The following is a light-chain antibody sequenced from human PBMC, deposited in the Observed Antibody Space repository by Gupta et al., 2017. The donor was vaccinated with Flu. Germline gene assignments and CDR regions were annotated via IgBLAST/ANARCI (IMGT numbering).Light chain of an antibody. J-gene: IGKJ1*01. CDR1: QSVLYSSNNKNY. V-gene: IGKV4-1*01. CDR3: QQYYSTPPT. CDR2: WAS. Sequence: NCKSSQSVLYSSNNKNYLAWYQQKPGQPPNLLIYWASPRESGVPDRFSGSGSGTDFTLTISSLQAEDVAVYYCQQYYSTPPTFGQGTKVEIK.